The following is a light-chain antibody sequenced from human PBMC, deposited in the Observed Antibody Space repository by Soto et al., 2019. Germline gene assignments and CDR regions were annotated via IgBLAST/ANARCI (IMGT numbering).Light chain of an antibody. CDR2: DAS. CDR3: QQRSNWPPYT. CDR1: QSVSSY. V-gene: IGKV3-11*01. J-gene: IGKJ2*01. Sequence: EIVLTQSPATLSLSPGERATLSCRASQSVSSYLAWYQQKPGQAPRLLIYDASNRATGIPARFSGSGSGTAFTLTISSLEPEDFAVYYCQQRSNWPPYTFGQGTKLVIK.